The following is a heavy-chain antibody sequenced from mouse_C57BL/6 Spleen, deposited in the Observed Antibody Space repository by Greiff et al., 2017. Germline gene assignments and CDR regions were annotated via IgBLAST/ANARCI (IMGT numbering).Heavy chain of an antibody. D-gene: IGHD2-2*01. CDR2: IHPNSGST. Sequence: QVQLQQPGAELVKPGASVKVSCKASGYTFTSYWMHWVKQRPGQGLEWIGMIHPNSGSTNYNEKFKSKATLTVDKSSSTAYMQLSSLTSEDSAVYYCARDGVTTRYFDVWGTGTTVTVSS. V-gene: IGHV1-64*01. CDR1: GYTFTSYW. CDR3: ARDGVTTRYFDV. J-gene: IGHJ1*03.